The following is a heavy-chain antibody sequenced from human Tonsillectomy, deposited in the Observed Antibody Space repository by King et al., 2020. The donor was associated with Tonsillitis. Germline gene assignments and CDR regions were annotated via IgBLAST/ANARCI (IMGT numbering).Heavy chain of an antibody. D-gene: IGHD3-16*01. CDR3: ATLSRHNSYDGFDS. Sequence: QLVQSGAEVKKPGESLKISCKGSEYTFSNYWIGWVRQMSEKGLEWMGLIYPGDSDTKYSPSSQGQVTISADKSISTAYLQWSSLTASDTAMYYCATLSRHNSYDGFDSWGQGTLVTVSS. CDR1: EYTFSNYW. CDR2: IYPGDSDT. J-gene: IGHJ4*02. V-gene: IGHV5-51*01.